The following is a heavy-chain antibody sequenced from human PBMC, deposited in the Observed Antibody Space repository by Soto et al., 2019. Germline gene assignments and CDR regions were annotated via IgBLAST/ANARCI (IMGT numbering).Heavy chain of an antibody. J-gene: IGHJ5*02. CDR2: ISSSGSTI. D-gene: IGHD6-13*01. CDR3: ARVGYSSSWHNWFDP. Sequence: GGSLRLSCAASGFTFSSYEMNWVRQARGKGLEWVSYISSSGSTIYYADSVKGRFTISRDNAKNSLYLQMNSLRAEDTAVYYCARVGYSSSWHNWFDPWGQGTLVTVS. CDR1: GFTFSSYE. V-gene: IGHV3-48*03.